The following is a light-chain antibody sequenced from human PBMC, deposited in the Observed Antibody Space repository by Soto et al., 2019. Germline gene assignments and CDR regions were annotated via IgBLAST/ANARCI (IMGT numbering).Light chain of an antibody. Sequence: EIVMTQSPATLSVSPGERATLSCRASQSIRYDLAWYQQRFGQAPRLLIYGASTRATGVPASLSGSGSGTEFTLTISSLRSEDSAVYYCQQYNNWITFGQGTRLEIK. CDR3: QQYNNWIT. J-gene: IGKJ5*01. V-gene: IGKV3D-15*01. CDR1: QSIRYD. CDR2: GAS.